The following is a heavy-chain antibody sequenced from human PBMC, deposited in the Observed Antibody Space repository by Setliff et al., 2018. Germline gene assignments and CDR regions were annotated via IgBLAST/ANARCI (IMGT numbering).Heavy chain of an antibody. CDR1: GGTFGDYG. J-gene: IGHJ1*01. Sequence: ASVKVSCKASGGTFGDYGITWVRQAPGQGLEWMGGIILIFDRTKYAQKFQGRVTITADKSTSTAYMELSSLKSEDTAVYYCARAAGSLTSDEYFHHWGQGTLVTVS. CDR2: IILIFDRT. D-gene: IGHD6-25*01. CDR3: ARAAGSLTSDEYFHH. V-gene: IGHV1-69*06.